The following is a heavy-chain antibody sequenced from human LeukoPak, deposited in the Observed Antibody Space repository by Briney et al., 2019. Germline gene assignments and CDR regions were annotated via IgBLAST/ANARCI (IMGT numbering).Heavy chain of an antibody. CDR3: ARSSDSSGYHAYYYYYGMDV. J-gene: IGHJ6*02. D-gene: IGHD3-22*01. V-gene: IGHV1-69*13. Sequence: SVKVSCKASGGTFSSYAISWVRQAPGQGLEWMGGIIPIFGTANYAQKFQGRVTITADESTSTAYMELSSPRSEDTAVYYCARSSDSSGYHAYYYYYGMDVWGQGTTVTVSS. CDR1: GGTFSSYA. CDR2: IIPIFGTA.